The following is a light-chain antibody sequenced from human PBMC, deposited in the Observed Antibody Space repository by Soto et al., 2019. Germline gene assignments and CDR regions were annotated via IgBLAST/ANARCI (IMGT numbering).Light chain of an antibody. Sequence: EIVMTQSPATLSVSPGERVTLSCTASQSGSSSFAVYQQKPGHAPRLLISGASTRATCSPSRFSGSGFETEFTLAISSLQSEDFAVYYWQQYNNWWTFGQGTKVEIK. J-gene: IGKJ1*01. CDR2: GAS. CDR1: QSGSSS. V-gene: IGKV3-15*01. CDR3: QQYNNWWT.